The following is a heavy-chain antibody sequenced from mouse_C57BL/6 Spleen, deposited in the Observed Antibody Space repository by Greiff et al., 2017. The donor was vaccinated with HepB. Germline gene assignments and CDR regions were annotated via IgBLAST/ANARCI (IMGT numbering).Heavy chain of an antibody. D-gene: IGHD2-5*01. CDR2: IDPENGDT. J-gene: IGHJ2*01. CDR1: GFNIKDDY. Sequence: DVKLQESGAELVRPGASVKLSCTASGFNIKDDYMHWVKQRPEQGLEWIGWIDPENGDTEYASKFQGKATITADTSSNTAYLQLSSLTSEDTAVYYCTIYSNYLYWGQGTTLTVSS. V-gene: IGHV14-4*01. CDR3: TIYSNYLY.